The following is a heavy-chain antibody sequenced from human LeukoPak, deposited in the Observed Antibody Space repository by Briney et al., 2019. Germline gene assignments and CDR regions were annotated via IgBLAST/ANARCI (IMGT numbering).Heavy chain of an antibody. Sequence: PGRSLRLSCAASGFTFTSYAMHWVRQAPGKGLEWVAVISYDGSKRYYADADSVKGRFAISRDNSKNTLYLQMNSLRAEDTAVYYCARANYGDYLDYWGQGTLVTVSP. CDR2: ISYDGSKR. CDR3: ARANYGDYLDY. CDR1: GFTFTSYA. V-gene: IGHV3-30*09. J-gene: IGHJ4*02. D-gene: IGHD4-17*01.